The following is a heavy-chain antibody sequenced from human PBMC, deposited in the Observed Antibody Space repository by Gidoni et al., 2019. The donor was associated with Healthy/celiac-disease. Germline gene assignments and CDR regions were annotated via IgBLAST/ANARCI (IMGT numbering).Heavy chain of an antibody. J-gene: IGHJ4*02. V-gene: IGHV4-34*01. D-gene: IGHD3-22*01. CDR1: GWSFSGYY. Sequence: QVQLQQWGAGLLKPSETLSLTCAVYGWSFSGYYWSWIRQPPGKGLEWIGEINHSGSTNYNPSLKSRVTISVDTSKNQFSLKLSSVTAADTAVYYCARGGYYDSSGYYFDWGQGTLVTVSS. CDR3: ARGGYYDSSGYYFD. CDR2: INHSGST.